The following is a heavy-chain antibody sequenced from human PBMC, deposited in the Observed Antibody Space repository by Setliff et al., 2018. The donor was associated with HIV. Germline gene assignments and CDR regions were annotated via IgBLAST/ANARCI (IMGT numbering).Heavy chain of an antibody. V-gene: IGHV3-13*01. CDR1: GFTFSSYD. D-gene: IGHD3-22*01. J-gene: IGHJ3*02. CDR2: IGTAGDT. CDR3: ARARDSSGYYPGAFDI. Sequence: PGGSLRLSCAASGFTFSSYDMHWVRQATGKGLEWVSAIGTAGDTYYPGSVKGRFTTSRENAKNSLYLQMNSLRAGDTAVYYCARARDSSGYYPGAFDIWGQGTMVTVSS.